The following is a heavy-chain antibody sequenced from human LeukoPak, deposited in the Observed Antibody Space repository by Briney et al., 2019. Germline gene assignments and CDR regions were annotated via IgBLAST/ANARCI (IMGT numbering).Heavy chain of an antibody. D-gene: IGHD3-10*01. V-gene: IGHV3-43*02. CDR1: GVTFGDYD. J-gene: IGHJ4*02. Sequence: GGSLRLSCAASGVTFGDYDMHWVRQAPGKGLEWVSLIRADGGTTHYADSVKGRFTISRDNSKISLYLQMNSLRTEDTALYYCARDNSGSYEYWGQGTLVTVSP. CDR2: IRADGGTT. CDR3: ARDNSGSYEY.